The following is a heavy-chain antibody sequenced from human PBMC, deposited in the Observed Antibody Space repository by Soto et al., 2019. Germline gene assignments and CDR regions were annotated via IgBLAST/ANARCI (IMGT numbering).Heavy chain of an antibody. CDR2: ETVTGGST. CDR1: TMSFNTYG. CDR3: ARQRSSEGWFDP. D-gene: IGHD3-10*01. V-gene: IGHV3-23*01. J-gene: IGHJ5*02. Sequence: GGSLRLSCAASTMSFNTYGVTWVRQAPGKGLEWVSTETVTGGSTYYADSVKGRFTISRDRSNYTVSLLLNSLRVEDTAIYYCARQRSSEGWFDPWGQGTLVTVSS.